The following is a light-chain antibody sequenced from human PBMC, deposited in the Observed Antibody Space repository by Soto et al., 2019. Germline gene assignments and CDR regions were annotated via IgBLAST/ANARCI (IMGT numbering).Light chain of an antibody. V-gene: IGLV2-23*02. Sequence: QSAPTQPASVSGSPGQSITISCTGTISDVGSYNLVSWYQQHPGKAPKLMIYEDFKRPSGISNRFSGSKYGNTASLTISGLQAEDEADYYCCSYAGSSTFEVFGTGTKLTVL. J-gene: IGLJ1*01. CDR3: CSYAGSSTFEV. CDR1: ISDVGSYNL. CDR2: EDF.